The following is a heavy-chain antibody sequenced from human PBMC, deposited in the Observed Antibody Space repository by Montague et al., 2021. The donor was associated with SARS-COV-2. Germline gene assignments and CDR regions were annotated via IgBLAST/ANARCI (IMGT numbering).Heavy chain of an antibody. J-gene: IGHJ4*02. CDR2: TQYETKRYS. Sequence: CAISGDSVVENRRRSDEHTSALQSQFHLVCRTQYETKRYSDYAPSVRGRPTVNPDASKNEFSLELYYVTPEDTAVYYCVRYSGWFYFDFWGQGTLVTVSS. D-gene: IGHD6-19*01. CDR3: VRYSGWFYFDF. V-gene: IGHV6-1*01. CDR1: GDSVVENRRR.